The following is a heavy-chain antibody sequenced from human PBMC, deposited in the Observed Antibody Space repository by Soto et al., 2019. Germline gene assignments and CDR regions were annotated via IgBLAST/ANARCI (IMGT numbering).Heavy chain of an antibody. V-gene: IGHV1-69*13. CDR1: GGTFNSST. CDR2: IIPIFGTA. CDR3: ASVLGYSSGWTHDAFDI. J-gene: IGHJ3*02. D-gene: IGHD6-19*01. Sequence: SVKISCKASGGTFNSSTITWVRQAPGQGLEWMGRIIPIFGTANYAQKFQGRVTITADESTSTAYMELSSLRSEDTAVYYCASVLGYSSGWTHDAFDIWGQGTMVTVSS.